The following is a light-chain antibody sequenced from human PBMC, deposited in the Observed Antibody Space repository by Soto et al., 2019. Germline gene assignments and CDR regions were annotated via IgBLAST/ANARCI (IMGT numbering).Light chain of an antibody. Sequence: EVVLTQSPAILSLSPGERATLSCRASQSVKSSLAWYQQKPGQPPRLLIYDASHRATGIPARFSGSGSGTDVTLTISSLEPEDVAVYFCQQRSNWPPVTFGGGTKVQI. J-gene: IGKJ4*01. CDR3: QQRSNWPPVT. CDR2: DAS. V-gene: IGKV3-11*01. CDR1: QSVKSS.